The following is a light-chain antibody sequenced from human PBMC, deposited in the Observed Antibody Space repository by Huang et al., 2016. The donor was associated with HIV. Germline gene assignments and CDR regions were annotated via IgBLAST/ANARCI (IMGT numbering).Light chain of an antibody. CDR1: QSISNN. CDR2: AAS. V-gene: IGKV3-15*01. Sequence: IAMKQSPVTLSVSPGESASLSCRASQSISNNVAWYQQKCGQTPRLLIYAASTRSTGIPARFSGSGSGTEFTLTISSLRSEDFAVYYCQQYNKWPLTFGGGTKVEI. J-gene: IGKJ4*01. CDR3: QQYNKWPLT.